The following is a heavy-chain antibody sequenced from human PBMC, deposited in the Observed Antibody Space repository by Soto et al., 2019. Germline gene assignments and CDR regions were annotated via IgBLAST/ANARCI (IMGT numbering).Heavy chain of an antibody. CDR3: ARQRRTTYYDILTGPDHYYYYMDV. J-gene: IGHJ6*03. Sequence: SETLSLTCTVSGGSISSYYWSWIRQPPGKGLEWIGYIYYSGSTNYNPSLKSRVTISVDTSKNQFSLKLSSVTAADTAVYYCARQRRTTYYDILTGPDHYYYYMDVWGKGTTVTVSS. V-gene: IGHV4-59*08. CDR1: GGSISSYY. CDR2: IYYSGST. D-gene: IGHD3-9*01.